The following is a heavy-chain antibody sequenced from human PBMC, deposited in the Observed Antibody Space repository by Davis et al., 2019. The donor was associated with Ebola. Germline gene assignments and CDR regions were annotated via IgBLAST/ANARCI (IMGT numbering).Heavy chain of an antibody. CDR2: IIPMFGTA. J-gene: IGHJ4*02. V-gene: IGHV1-69*13. CDR1: GGTFSSYT. CDR3: ARGSQDTTILLDFIY. D-gene: IGHD5-18*01. Sequence: AASVKVSCKASGGTFSSYTIDWVRQAPGQGLEWMGGIIPMFGTAKYAQKFQGRVTITADESTSTAYMDLSSLRSEDTAVYYCARGSQDTTILLDFIYWGQGTLVIVSS.